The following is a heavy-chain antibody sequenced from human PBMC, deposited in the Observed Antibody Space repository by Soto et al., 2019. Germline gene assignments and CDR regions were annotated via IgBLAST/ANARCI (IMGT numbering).Heavy chain of an antibody. CDR3: ARAPYCSSTTCYPDPNWFDP. D-gene: IGHD2-2*01. Sequence: SETLSLTCTVSGGSTRSGRNYWGWIRQPPGKGLEWIGSTHESGSTYSNPSLKSRVTMSVDTSKNQFSLKLSSVTAADTAVYYCARAPYCSSTTCYPDPNWFDPWGQGTLVTVSS. CDR2: THESGST. V-gene: IGHV4-39*07. J-gene: IGHJ5*02. CDR1: GGSTRSGRNY.